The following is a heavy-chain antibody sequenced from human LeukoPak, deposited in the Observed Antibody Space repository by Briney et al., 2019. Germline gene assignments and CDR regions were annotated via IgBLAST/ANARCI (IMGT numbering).Heavy chain of an antibody. D-gene: IGHD6-19*01. J-gene: IGHJ4*02. CDR2: IYYSGST. Sequence: SDTLSLTCTVSGGSISSYYWSWIRQPPGKGLEWIGYIYYSGSTNYNPSLKSRLTISVDTSKNQFSLKLSSVTAADTAIYYCARGWPSFDYWGQGTPVTVSS. CDR3: ARGWPSFDY. CDR1: GGSISSYY. V-gene: IGHV4-59*07.